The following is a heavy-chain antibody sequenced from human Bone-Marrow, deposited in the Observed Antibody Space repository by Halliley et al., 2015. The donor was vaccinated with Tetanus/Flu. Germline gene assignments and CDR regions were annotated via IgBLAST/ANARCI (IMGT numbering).Heavy chain of an antibody. D-gene: IGHD2-15*01. CDR1: GFTFSNYG. J-gene: IGHJ4*02. V-gene: IGHV3-30*18. CDR3: TNGHCGTNCYSLAY. Sequence: QVQLVQSGGGVVQPGRSLRLSCAASGFTFSNYGMHWVRQAPGKGLEWVALISHDGSSILYAESVKGRFTISRDNSENTVYLQMNSLRTEDTAVYYCTNGHCGTNCYSLAYWGQGTLVPVSS. CDR2: ISHDGSSI.